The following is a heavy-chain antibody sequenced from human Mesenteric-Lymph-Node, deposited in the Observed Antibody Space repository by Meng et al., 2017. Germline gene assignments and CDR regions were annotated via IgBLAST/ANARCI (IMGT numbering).Heavy chain of an antibody. Sequence: GESLKISCAASGFTFSSYAMHWVRQAPGKGLEWVAVISYDGSNKYYADSVKGRFTISRDNSKNTLYLQMNSLRAEDTAVYYCAKDSGLLEWLLVARDYYYGMDVWGQGTTVTVSS. CDR2: ISYDGSNK. CDR1: GFTFSSYA. V-gene: IGHV3-30*04. D-gene: IGHD3-3*01. CDR3: AKDSGLLEWLLVARDYYYGMDV. J-gene: IGHJ6*02.